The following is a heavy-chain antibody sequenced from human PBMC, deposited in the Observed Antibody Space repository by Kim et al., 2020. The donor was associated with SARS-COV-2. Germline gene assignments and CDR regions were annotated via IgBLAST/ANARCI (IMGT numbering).Heavy chain of an antibody. D-gene: IGHD2-15*01. J-gene: IGHJ5*02. CDR3: AREGDIVVVVAATPEAWFDP. CDR2: INPSGGST. Sequence: ASVKVSCKASGYTFTSYYMHWVRQAPGQGLEWMGIINPSGGSTSYAQKFQGRVTMTRDTSTSTVYMELSSLRSEDTAVYYCAREGDIVVVVAATPEAWFDPWGQGTLVTVSS. V-gene: IGHV1-46*01. CDR1: GYTFTSYY.